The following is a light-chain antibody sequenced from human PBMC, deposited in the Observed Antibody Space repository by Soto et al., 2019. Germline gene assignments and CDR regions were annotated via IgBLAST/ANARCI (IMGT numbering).Light chain of an antibody. CDR1: SSDVGSYNL. CDR3: CSFAGSNTFV. Sequence: QSVLTQPASVSGSPGQSIPLSCTGTSSDVGSYNLVSWYQQHPGKAPKLMIYEGNKRPSGVSNRSSGSKFGNTASLTISGLQAEDEADYYCCSFAGSNTFVFGTGTKVTV. J-gene: IGLJ1*01. V-gene: IGLV2-23*03. CDR2: EGN.